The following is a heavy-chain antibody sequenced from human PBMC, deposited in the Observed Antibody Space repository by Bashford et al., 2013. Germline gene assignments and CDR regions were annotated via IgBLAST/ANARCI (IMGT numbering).Heavy chain of an antibody. J-gene: IGHJ4*02. CDR3: ARDDFRGGDSLYSH. D-gene: IGHD2-21*02. CDR2: IHSSGST. V-gene: IGHV3-53*01. Sequence: VRQAPGKGLEWVSVIHSSGSTYYADSVKGRFTISRDNSKNTLYLQMTSLRAGDTALYFCARDDFRGGDSLYSHWGQGAVVTVSS.